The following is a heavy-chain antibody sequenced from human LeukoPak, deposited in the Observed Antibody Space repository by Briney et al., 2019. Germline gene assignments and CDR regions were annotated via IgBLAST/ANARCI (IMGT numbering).Heavy chain of an antibody. CDR2: IYHSGST. CDR3: ARGNMVRGVIIADYYYMDV. D-gene: IGHD3-10*01. V-gene: IGHV4-38-2*02. Sequence: SETLSLTCTVSGYSISSGYYWGWIRQPPGKGLEWIGSIYHSGSTYYNPSLKSRVTISVDTSKNQFSLKLSSVTAADTAVYYCARGNMVRGVIIADYYYMDVWGKGTTVTISS. CDR1: GYSISSGYY. J-gene: IGHJ6*03.